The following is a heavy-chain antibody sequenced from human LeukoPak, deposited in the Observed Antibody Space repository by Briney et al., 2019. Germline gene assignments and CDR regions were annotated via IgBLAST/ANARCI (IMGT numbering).Heavy chain of an antibody. CDR1: GLTLSSSY. V-gene: IGHV3-53*01. CDR2: IYYDGST. CDR3: ARNILFAFVI. Sequence: GGSLRLSCAASGLTLSSSYMSWVRQAPEKGLEWVSIIYYDGSTYYADSMKGRFTISRDNSKNTLYLQVNSLRAEDTAMYYCARNILFAFVIWGQGTMVSVSS. J-gene: IGHJ3*02.